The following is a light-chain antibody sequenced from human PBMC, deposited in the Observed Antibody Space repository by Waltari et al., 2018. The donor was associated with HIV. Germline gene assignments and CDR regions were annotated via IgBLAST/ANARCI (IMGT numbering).Light chain of an antibody. J-gene: IGKJ3*01. CDR1: QGISSA. Sequence: IHFTLSPSSLSASVGDRVPITCRASQGISSALAWYQQKPGKAPKLLIYDASRLESGVPSRFSGSGSGTDFTLTISSLQPEDFATYYCQQFNTYPFTFGPGTKVDIK. CDR3: QQFNTYPFT. CDR2: DAS. V-gene: IGKV1-13*02.